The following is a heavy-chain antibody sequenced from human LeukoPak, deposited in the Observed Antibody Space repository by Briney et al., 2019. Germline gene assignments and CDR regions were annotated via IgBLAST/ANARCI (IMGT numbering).Heavy chain of an antibody. CDR3: TRDVAVTTVWYFDL. J-gene: IGHJ2*01. V-gene: IGHV3-30-3*01. CDR1: GFTFSSSW. CDR2: ISYDGSNK. D-gene: IGHD4-17*01. Sequence: GGSLRLSCAASGFTFSSSWMHWVRQAPGKGLEWVAVISYDGSNKYYADSVRGRFTISRDNSKNTPYLQMNSLRAEDTAVYYCTRDVAVTTVWYFDLWGRGTLVTVSS.